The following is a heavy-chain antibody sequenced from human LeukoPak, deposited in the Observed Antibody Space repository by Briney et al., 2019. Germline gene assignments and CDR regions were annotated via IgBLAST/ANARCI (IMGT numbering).Heavy chain of an antibody. Sequence: GGSLRLSCAASGFTVSSNYMSWVRQAPGKGLEWVSVIYSGGSTYYADSVKGRFTISRDNSKNTLYLKTNSLRAEDTAVYYCARDNYGDPWGQGTLVTVSS. CDR3: ARDNYGDP. J-gene: IGHJ5*02. D-gene: IGHD3-10*01. CDR1: GFTVSSNY. V-gene: IGHV3-53*01. CDR2: IYSGGST.